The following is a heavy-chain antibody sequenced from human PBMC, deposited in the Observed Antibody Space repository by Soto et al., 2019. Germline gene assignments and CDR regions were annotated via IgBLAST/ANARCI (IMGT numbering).Heavy chain of an antibody. D-gene: IGHD1-26*01. CDR1: GFTFSSYS. J-gene: IGHJ6*02. CDR3: ASDLVGASDSYGLDV. CDR2: ISSSSSTI. V-gene: IGHV3-48*02. Sequence: GGSLRLSCAASGFTFSSYSMNWVRQAPGKGLEWVSYISSSSSTIYYADSVKGRFTISRDNAKNSLYLQMNSLRDEDTAVYYCASDLVGASDSYGLDVWGQGTPVTVS.